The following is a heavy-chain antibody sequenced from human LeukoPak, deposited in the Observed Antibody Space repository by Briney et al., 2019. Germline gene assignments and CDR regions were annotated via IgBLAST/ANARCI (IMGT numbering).Heavy chain of an antibody. CDR3: ASQGSGQGYLNWFDP. CDR1: GVSITNGDYY. J-gene: IGHJ5*02. D-gene: IGHD5-18*01. Sequence: SETLSLTCTVSGVSITNGDYYWSWIRQSPGKGLEWIGHVYHSGSTYYNPSLESRVTMSMDTSKNQSSLKLTSVTAADTAVYYCASQGSGQGYLNWFDPWGQGALVTVSS. CDR2: VYHSGST. V-gene: IGHV4-30-4*01.